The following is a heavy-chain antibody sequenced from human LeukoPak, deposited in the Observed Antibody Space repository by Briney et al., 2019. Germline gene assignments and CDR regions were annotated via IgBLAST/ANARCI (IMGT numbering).Heavy chain of an antibody. CDR3: ARGWVTMVRGVIITDYYYYMDV. J-gene: IGHJ6*03. D-gene: IGHD3-10*01. Sequence: SETLSLTCAVYGGSFRGYYWSWIRQPPGNGLDWIGEINHSGSSNYNPSLKSRDTISVDTSKNQFSLKLSSVTAADTAVYYCARGWVTMVRGVIITDYYYYMDVWGKGTTVTVSS. CDR1: GGSFRGYY. CDR2: INHSGSS. V-gene: IGHV4-34*01.